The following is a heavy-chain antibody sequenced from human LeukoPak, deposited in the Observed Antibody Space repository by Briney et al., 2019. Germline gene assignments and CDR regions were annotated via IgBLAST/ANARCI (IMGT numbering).Heavy chain of an antibody. CDR3: ARVTGGRYCSTTSCYMRGWFDP. Sequence: SVKVSCKASGGTFSSYAISWVRQAPGQGLEWMGGIIPIFGTANYAQKFQGRVTITADESTSTAYMELSSLRSEDTAVYYCARVTGGRYCSTTSCYMRGWFDPWGQGTLVTVSS. CDR2: IIPIFGTA. J-gene: IGHJ5*02. D-gene: IGHD2-2*02. CDR1: GGTFSSYA. V-gene: IGHV1-69*13.